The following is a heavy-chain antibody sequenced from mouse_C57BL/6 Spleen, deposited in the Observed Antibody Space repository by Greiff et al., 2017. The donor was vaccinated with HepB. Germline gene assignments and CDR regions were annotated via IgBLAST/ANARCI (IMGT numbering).Heavy chain of an antibody. CDR2: IYPRSGNT. J-gene: IGHJ3*01. Sequence: VQLVESGAELARPGASVKLSCKASGYTFTSYGISWVKQRTGQGLEWIGEIYPRSGNTYYNEKFKGKATLTADKASSTAYMELRSLTSEDSAVYFCARSNLLLRLAYWGQGTLVTVSA. CDR3: ARSNLLLRLAY. V-gene: IGHV1-81*01. D-gene: IGHD1-1*01. CDR1: GYTFTSYG.